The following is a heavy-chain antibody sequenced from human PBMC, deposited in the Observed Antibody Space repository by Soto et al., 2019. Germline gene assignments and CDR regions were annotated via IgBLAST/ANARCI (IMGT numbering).Heavy chain of an antibody. CDR1: GFTFSSYG. V-gene: IGHV3-33*01. CDR3: ARGPRFYYYCGMDV. Sequence: PGGSLRLSCAASGFTFSSYGMHWVRQAPGKGLEGVAVIWYDGSNKYYADSVKGRFTISRDNSKNTLYLQMNSLRAEDTAVYYCARGPRFYYYCGMDVWGQGTTVTGSS. CDR2: IWYDGSNK. J-gene: IGHJ6*02.